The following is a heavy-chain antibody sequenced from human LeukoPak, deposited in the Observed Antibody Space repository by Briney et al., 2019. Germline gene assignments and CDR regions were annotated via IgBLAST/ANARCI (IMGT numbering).Heavy chain of an antibody. Sequence: GGSLRLSCAASGFTFSDYYMSWIRQAPGKGLEWVSYISSSSSYTNYADSVKGRFTISRDNAKNSLYLQMNSLRAEDTAVYYCARDDAAVAGNDDYWGKGTLVTVSS. CDR1: GFTFSDYY. CDR2: ISSSSSYT. J-gene: IGHJ4*02. D-gene: IGHD6-19*01. V-gene: IGHV3-11*05. CDR3: ARDDAAVAGNDDY.